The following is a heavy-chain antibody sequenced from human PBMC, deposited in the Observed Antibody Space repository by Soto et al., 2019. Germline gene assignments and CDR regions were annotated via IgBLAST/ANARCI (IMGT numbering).Heavy chain of an antibody. J-gene: IGHJ4*02. V-gene: IGHV4-34*01. D-gene: IGHD5-18*01. CDR2: INHSGST. CDR1: GGSFSGYY. CDR3: ASRQGYSYAYIGY. Sequence: PSETLSLTCAVYGGSFSGYYWSWIRQPPGKGLEWIGEINHSGSTNYNPSLKSRVTISVDTSKNQFSLKLSSVTAADTAVYYCASRQGYSYAYIGYWGQGTLVTVSS.